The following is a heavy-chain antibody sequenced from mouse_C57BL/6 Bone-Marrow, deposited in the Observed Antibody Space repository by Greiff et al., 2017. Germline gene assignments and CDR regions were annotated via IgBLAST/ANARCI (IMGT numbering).Heavy chain of an antibody. CDR2: IDPENGDT. D-gene: IGHD1-1*01. V-gene: IGHV14-4*01. Sequence: VQLQQSGAELVRPGASVKLSCTASGFNIKDDYMHWVKQRPEQGLEWIGWIDPENGDTEYASKFQGKATITAGTSSNTAYLQLSSLTSEDTAVYYCTTELRYAMDYWGQGTSVTVSS. J-gene: IGHJ4*01. CDR1: GFNIKDDY. CDR3: TTELRYAMDY.